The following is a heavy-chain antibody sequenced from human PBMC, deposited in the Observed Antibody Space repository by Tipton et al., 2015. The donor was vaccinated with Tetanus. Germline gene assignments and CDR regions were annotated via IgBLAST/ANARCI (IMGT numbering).Heavy chain of an antibody. V-gene: IGHV4-4*07. J-gene: IGHJ6*02. Sequence: TLSLTCTVSGGSLSTFYWNWIRQPAGKGLEWIGRIYSSGSTNYNPSLKSRVTMSIDTSKNQFFLELTSVTAADTAVYYCARDFRERSGTYFSYYYTMDVWGQGTTVTVPS. CDR1: GGSLSTFY. CDR2: IYSSGST. D-gene: IGHD1-26*01. CDR3: ARDFRERSGTYFSYYYTMDV.